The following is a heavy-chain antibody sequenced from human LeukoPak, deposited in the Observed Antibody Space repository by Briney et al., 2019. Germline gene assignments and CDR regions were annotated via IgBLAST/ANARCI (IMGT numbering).Heavy chain of an antibody. CDR1: GFTFSGSA. Sequence: GGSLRLSCAASGFTFSGSAMHWFRQASGKGLEWVGRIRRKGNDYATAYAASVKGRFTISRDDSKNTAYLQMDSLKTEDTAVYFCTRLGGSPPYFDYWGQGTLVTVSS. V-gene: IGHV3-73*01. CDR2: IRRKGNDYAT. D-gene: IGHD3-16*01. J-gene: IGHJ4*02. CDR3: TRLGGSPPYFDY.